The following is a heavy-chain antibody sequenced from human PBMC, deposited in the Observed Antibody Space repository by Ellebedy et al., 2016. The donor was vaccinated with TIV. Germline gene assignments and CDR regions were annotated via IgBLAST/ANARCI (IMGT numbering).Heavy chain of an antibody. J-gene: IGHJ5*02. D-gene: IGHD4-17*01. V-gene: IGHV3-7*01. CDR3: ARRGSYGDYAVQVNSWFDT. Sequence: GESLKISCAASEFSFRSYWMSWVRQAPGKGLEWVANIYQDGSDQYYVDSVKGRFTISRDNANKSLFLQMNSLRVEDTAVYYCARRGSYGDYAVQVNSWFDTWGQGTLVTVSS. CDR1: EFSFRSYW. CDR2: IYQDGSDQ.